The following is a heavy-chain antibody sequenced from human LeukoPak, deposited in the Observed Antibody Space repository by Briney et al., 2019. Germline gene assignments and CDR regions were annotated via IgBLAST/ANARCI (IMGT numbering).Heavy chain of an antibody. J-gene: IGHJ6*02. V-gene: IGHV4-39*01. Sequence: SETLSLTCTVSGGSISSSSYYWGWIRQPPGKGLEWIGGIYYSGSTYYNPSLKSRVTISVDTSKNQFSLKLSSVTAADTAVYYCARLAAMVSYGMDVWGQGTTVTVSS. CDR3: ARLAAMVSYGMDV. CDR2: IYYSGST. CDR1: GGSISSSSYY. D-gene: IGHD5-18*01.